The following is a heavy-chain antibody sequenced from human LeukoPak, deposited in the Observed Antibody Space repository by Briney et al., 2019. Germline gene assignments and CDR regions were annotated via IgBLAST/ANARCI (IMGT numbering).Heavy chain of an antibody. D-gene: IGHD1-1*01. CDR1: ARSMGTNY. V-gene: IGHV4-4*07. Sequence: PPQCLSLACILAARSMGTNYWSCIRPPAGKGLGWVGPIYTSGSHNFNRSLKSRVTMSGATSKNQLSLKLSAGNATEPAWNNCGRVLYDNWNDEDYYYGMDVWGQGTTVTVSS. CDR2: IYTSGSH. CDR3: GRVLYDNWNDEDYYYGMDV. J-gene: IGHJ6*02.